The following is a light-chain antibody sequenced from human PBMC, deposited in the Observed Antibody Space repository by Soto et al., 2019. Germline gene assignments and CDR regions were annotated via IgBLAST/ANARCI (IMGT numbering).Light chain of an antibody. J-gene: IGKJ2*01. CDR2: GAS. CDR3: HQYNNWPRA. CDR1: ESVGNN. Sequence: EIVMTQSPGAQSVSPGERVTFSCRASESVGNNLAWYQQRPGQTPSLLIYGASIRAPGVPARFSGSGSGTEFTLTISSLQSEDFAVYYCHQYNNWPRAFGQGTKLDLK. V-gene: IGKV3-15*01.